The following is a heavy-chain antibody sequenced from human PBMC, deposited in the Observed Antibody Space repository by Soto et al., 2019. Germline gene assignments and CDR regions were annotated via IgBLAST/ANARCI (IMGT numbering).Heavy chain of an antibody. D-gene: IGHD3-10*01. Sequence: EVQLLESGGGFVQPGVSLRLSCAATGFTFSVYAMTWVLQAPGKGLERVSAVTANGGSTYSADSVKGRFTRSRDNAKNTLFRQMNGLRDEYTAVSYCASTGVGAWANYYYYYGMDFWGQGTTVTVSS. CDR1: GFTFSVYA. V-gene: IGHV3-23*01. J-gene: IGHJ6*02. CDR2: VTANGGST. CDR3: ASTGVGAWANYYYYYGMDF.